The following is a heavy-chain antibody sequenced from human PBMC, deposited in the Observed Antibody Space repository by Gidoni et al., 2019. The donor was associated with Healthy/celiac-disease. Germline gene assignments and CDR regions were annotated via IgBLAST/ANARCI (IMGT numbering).Heavy chain of an antibody. J-gene: IGHJ6*03. D-gene: IGHD3-3*01. CDR2: IIPICGTA. V-gene: IGHV1-69*01. Sequence: QVQLVQSGAEVKKPGSSVKVSCQPSGGTFSRYAISWVRQAPGQGLEWMGGIIPICGTANYAQKFQGRVTITADESTSTAYMELSSLRSEDTAVYYCARVLEWSKPYYYDYMDVWGKGTTVTVSS. CDR3: ARVLEWSKPYYYDYMDV. CDR1: GGTFSRYA.